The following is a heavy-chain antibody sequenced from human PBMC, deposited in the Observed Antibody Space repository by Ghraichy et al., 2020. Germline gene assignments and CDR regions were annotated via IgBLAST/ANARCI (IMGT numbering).Heavy chain of an antibody. CDR2: IKQDGSEK. V-gene: IGHV3-7*01. Sequence: GGSLRLSCAASGFTFSSYWMSWVRQAPGKGLEWVANIKQDGSEKYYVDSVKGRFTISRDNAKNSLYLQMNSLRAEDTAVYYCARVDYDFWSGYYVDYWGQGTLVTVSS. CDR3: ARVDYDFWSGYYVDY. D-gene: IGHD3-3*01. CDR1: GFTFSSYW. J-gene: IGHJ4*02.